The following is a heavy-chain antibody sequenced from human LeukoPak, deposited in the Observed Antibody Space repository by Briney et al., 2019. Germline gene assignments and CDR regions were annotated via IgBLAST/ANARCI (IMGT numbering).Heavy chain of an antibody. J-gene: IGHJ3*02. CDR3: ATGVGITIFGVVINAFDI. D-gene: IGHD3-3*01. Sequence: PGGSLRLSCAASGFTFSSYSMNWVRQAPGKGLEWVSYISGSSSTKYYADSVKGRFTISRDNAKKSLYLQMNSLRAEDTAVYYCATGVGITIFGVVINAFDIWGQGTLVTVSS. V-gene: IGHV3-48*01. CDR2: ISGSSSTK. CDR1: GFTFSSYS.